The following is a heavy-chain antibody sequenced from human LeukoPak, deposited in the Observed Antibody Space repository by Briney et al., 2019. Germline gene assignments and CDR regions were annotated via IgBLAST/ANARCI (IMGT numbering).Heavy chain of an antibody. Sequence: SETLSLTCTVSGGSISSGSYYWSWIRQPAGKGLEWIGRIYTSGSTNYNPSLKSRVTISVDTSKNQFSLKLSSVTAADTAVYYGARAALGYCSTTSCYTGIFDYWGQGTLVTVSS. CDR1: GGSISSGSYY. CDR2: IYTSGST. J-gene: IGHJ4*02. V-gene: IGHV4-61*02. CDR3: ARAALGYCSTTSCYTGIFDY. D-gene: IGHD2-2*02.